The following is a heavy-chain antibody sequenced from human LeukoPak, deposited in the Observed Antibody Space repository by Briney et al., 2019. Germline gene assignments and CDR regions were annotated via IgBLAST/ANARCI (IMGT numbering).Heavy chain of an antibody. CDR3: ARDCIGCHGFDH. V-gene: IGHV1-18*01. CDR1: GYTFTSYG. D-gene: IGHD2-15*01. Sequence: ASVKVSCKASGYTFTSYGISWVRQAPGQGLEWMGWVSAYGDDTNYVQKFQGRVTMTTDTSTSTAYMELRSLRSDDTAVYYCARDCIGCHGFDHWGQGTLVTVSS. CDR2: VSAYGDDT. J-gene: IGHJ4*02.